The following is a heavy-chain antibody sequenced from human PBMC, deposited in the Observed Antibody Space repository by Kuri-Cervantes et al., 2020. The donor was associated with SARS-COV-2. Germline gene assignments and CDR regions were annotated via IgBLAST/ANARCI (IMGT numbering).Heavy chain of an antibody. V-gene: IGHV4-34*01. CDR2: INHSGST. Sequence: SETRSLTSAVYGGSFSGYYWSWIRQPPGEGLEWIGEINHSGSTNYNPSLKGRVTISMDTSNNHFSLRLNSVTAADTAVYYCAISPRFGEGDSFYGGMDVWGQGATVTVSS. CDR1: GGSFSGYY. D-gene: IGHD3-3*01. CDR3: AISPRFGEGDSFYGGMDV. J-gene: IGHJ6*02.